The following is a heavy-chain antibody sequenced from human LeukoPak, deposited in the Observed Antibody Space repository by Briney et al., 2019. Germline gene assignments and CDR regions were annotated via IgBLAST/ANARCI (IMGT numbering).Heavy chain of an antibody. CDR3: ARPDRDYYDSSGYPGY. CDR1: GFAFRSYE. V-gene: IGHV3-48*03. CDR2: ISSSGSTI. D-gene: IGHD3-22*01. Sequence: GGSLRLSCAASGFAFRSYEMNWGRQAPGKGLEWVSYISSSGSTIYYAEFVKGRFTISRDNAKNSLYLQMNSLTAEDTAVYYCARPDRDYYDSSGYPGYWGQGTLVTVSS. J-gene: IGHJ4*02.